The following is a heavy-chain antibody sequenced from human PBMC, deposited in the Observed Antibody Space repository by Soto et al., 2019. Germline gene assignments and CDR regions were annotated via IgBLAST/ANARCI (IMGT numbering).Heavy chain of an antibody. V-gene: IGHV4-39*01. CDR3: KADSSGWYYFDY. CDR1: GGSISSSSYY. CDR2: IYYSGST. J-gene: IGHJ4*02. D-gene: IGHD6-19*01. Sequence: SETLSLTCTVSGGSISSSSYYWGWIRQPPGKGLEWVGSIYYSGSTYYNPSLKSRVTISVDTSKNQFSLKLSSVTAADTAVYYCKADSSGWYYFDYWGQGTLVTVSS.